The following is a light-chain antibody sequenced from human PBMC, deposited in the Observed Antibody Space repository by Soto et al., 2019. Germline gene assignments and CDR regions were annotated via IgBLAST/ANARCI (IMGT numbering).Light chain of an antibody. CDR1: QSVSSN. CDR3: QQYNTWPLT. Sequence: EIVMTQSPATLSVSPGERATLSCRASQSVSSNLAWYQQKPGQAPRLLIYHASTRATGIPARFSGSGSGTEFTLTICSLQSEDFAVYYCQQYNTWPLTFGGGNKMEIK. J-gene: IGKJ4*01. CDR2: HAS. V-gene: IGKV3-15*01.